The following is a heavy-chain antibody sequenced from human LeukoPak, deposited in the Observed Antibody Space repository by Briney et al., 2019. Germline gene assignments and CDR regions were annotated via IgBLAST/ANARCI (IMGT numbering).Heavy chain of an antibody. Sequence: GGSLKLSCAAPGFTFSGSAMHWVRQASGKGLEWVGRIRSKANSYATAYAASVKGRFTISRDDSKNTLYLQMNRLKTEDTAVYYCITDPGAWEPIWGQGTMVTVSS. V-gene: IGHV3-73*01. CDR1: GFTFSGSA. CDR3: ITDPGAWEPI. CDR2: IRSKANSYAT. D-gene: IGHD1-26*01. J-gene: IGHJ3*02.